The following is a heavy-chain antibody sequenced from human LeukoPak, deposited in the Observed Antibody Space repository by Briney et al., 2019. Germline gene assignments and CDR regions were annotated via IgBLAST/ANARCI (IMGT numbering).Heavy chain of an antibody. J-gene: IGHJ4*02. CDR1: GGSLNGHY. CDR3: AREEADFGVVIYPTPYYFDY. D-gene: IGHD3-3*01. Sequence: PSETLSLTCAVYGGSLNGHYWGWIRQPAGKGLEWIGRIYTSGSTNYNPSLKSRVTMSVDTSKNQFSLKLSSVTAADTAVYYCAREEADFGVVIYPTPYYFDYWGQGTLVTVSS. CDR2: IYTSGST. V-gene: IGHV4-4*07.